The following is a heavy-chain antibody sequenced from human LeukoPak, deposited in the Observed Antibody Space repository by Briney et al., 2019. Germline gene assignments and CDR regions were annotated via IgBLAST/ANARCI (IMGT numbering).Heavy chain of an antibody. Sequence: GGSLRLSCAASGFTFDNYAMSWVRQAPGKGLEWVSAISGSGVSTYYADSVRGRFTTSRDNSKNTLYVQMNSLRAEDTAVYYCARDREGGYAGFDYWGQGTLVTVSS. V-gene: IGHV3-23*01. D-gene: IGHD5-12*01. J-gene: IGHJ4*02. CDR3: ARDREGGYAGFDY. CDR1: GFTFDNYA. CDR2: ISGSGVST.